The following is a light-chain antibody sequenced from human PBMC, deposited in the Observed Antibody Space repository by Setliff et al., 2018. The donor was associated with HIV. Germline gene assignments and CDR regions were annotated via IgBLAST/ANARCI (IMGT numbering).Light chain of an antibody. CDR2: DNS. J-gene: IGLJ1*01. Sequence: SYELTQPPSVSVAPGKTARITCGGNNIGSKSVHWYQQKPGQAPVLVVYDNSDRPSGIPERFSGSKSGNTATLTISRVEAGDEADYYCQVWDDSTDHLYVFGTGTKVTVL. V-gene: IGLV3-21*03. CDR3: QVWDDSTDHLYV. CDR1: NIGSKS.